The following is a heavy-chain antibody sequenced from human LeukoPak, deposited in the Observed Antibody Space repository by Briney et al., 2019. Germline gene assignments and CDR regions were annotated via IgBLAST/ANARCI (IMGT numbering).Heavy chain of an antibody. CDR3: ARDSGYSYGFLPPDY. J-gene: IGHJ4*02. Sequence: SVKVSCKASGYTFTSYGISWVRQAPGQGLEWMGRIIPILGIANYAQKFQGRVAITADKSTSTAYMELSSLRSEDTAVYYCARDSGYSYGFLPPDYWGQGTLVTVSS. V-gene: IGHV1-69*04. CDR2: IIPILGIA. CDR1: GYTFTSYG. D-gene: IGHD5-18*01.